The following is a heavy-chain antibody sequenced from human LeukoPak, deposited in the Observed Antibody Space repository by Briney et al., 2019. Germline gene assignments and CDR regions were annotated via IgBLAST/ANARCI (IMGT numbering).Heavy chain of an antibody. CDR1: GFTFSSYA. D-gene: IGHD2-2*01. CDR3: AKDRAYCSSTSCYPYNWFDP. V-gene: IGHV3-23*01. CDR2: ISPSGDRT. Sequence: GGSLRLSCAASGFTFSSYAMSWVRQAPGKGLEWVSFISPSGDRTSNADSVEGRFTISRDNTRNTLYLQMYSLRDEDTGVYYCAKDRAYCSSTSCYPYNWFDPWGQGTLVTVSS. J-gene: IGHJ5*02.